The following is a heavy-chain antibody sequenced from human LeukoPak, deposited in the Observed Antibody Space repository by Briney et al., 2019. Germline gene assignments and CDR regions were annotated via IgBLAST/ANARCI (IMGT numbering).Heavy chain of an antibody. CDR1: GSTFSSYA. CDR3: ARGHLYGGNSLDAFDI. J-gene: IGHJ3*02. D-gene: IGHD4-23*01. V-gene: IGHV3-30-3*01. CDR2: ISYDGSNK. Sequence: GGSLRLSCAASGSTFSSYAMHWVRQAPGKGLEWVAVISYDGSNKYYADSVKGRFTISRDNSKNTLYLQMNSLRAEDTAVYYCARGHLYGGNSLDAFDIWGQGTMVTVSS.